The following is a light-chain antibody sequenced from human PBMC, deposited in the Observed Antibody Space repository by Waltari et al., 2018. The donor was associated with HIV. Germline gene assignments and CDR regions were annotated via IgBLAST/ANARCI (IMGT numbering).Light chain of an antibody. CDR3: QQYYDVQS. Sequence: LVMTQSPASLAVSLGERATMNCKSSLSVLSPSNNKNYLAWYQQKPGQPPKLLIYWASTRESGVPERFRGSGSGTDFTLTIDTMEAEDAALYYCQQYYDVQSFGQGTKVEIK. J-gene: IGKJ2*03. V-gene: IGKV4-1*01. CDR2: WAS. CDR1: LSVLSPSNNKNY.